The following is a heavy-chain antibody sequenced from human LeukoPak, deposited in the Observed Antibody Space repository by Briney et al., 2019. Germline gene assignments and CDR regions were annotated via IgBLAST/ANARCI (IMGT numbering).Heavy chain of an antibody. CDR3: ARTMYYYGSGSYYRD. J-gene: IGHJ4*02. D-gene: IGHD3-10*01. Sequence: SETLSLTCTVSGGSISSSSYYWGWIRQPPGKGLEWIGSIYYSGSTYYNPSLKSRVTISVDTSKNQFSLKLSSVTAADTAVYYCARTMYYYGSGSYYRDWGQGTLVTVSS. CDR1: GGSISSSSYY. V-gene: IGHV4-39*07. CDR2: IYYSGST.